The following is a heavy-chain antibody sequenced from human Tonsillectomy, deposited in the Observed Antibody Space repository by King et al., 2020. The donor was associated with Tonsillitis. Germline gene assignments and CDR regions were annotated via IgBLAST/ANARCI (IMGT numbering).Heavy chain of an antibody. D-gene: IGHD3-9*01. Sequence: VQLVESGGGLVQPGGSLRLSCAASGFTFSSYAMSWVRQAPGKGLEWVSVIYSGGSSTYYADSEKGRFTISRDNSKNTLYLQMNSLRAEDTAVYYCAKGGDDILNGYYPDYWGQGTLVTVSS. CDR2: IYSGGSST. CDR1: GFTFSSYA. J-gene: IGHJ4*02. CDR3: AKGGDDILNGYYPDY. V-gene: IGHV3-23*03.